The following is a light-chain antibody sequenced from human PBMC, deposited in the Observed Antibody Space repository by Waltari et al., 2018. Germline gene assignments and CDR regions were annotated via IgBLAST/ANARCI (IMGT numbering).Light chain of an antibody. CDR2: QDN. Sequence: SYELIQPASVSVSPGQTASITCSGATLGDKYACWFQQKPGQSPILVIYQDNKRPSGIPERFSGSNSGDTSTLTISGTQPMDEADYYCQTWDSGTVLFGGGTELTVL. CDR1: TLGDKY. J-gene: IGLJ2*01. CDR3: QTWDSGTVL. V-gene: IGLV3-1*01.